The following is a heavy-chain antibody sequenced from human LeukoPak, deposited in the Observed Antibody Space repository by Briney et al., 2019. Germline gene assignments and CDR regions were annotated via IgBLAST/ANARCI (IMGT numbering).Heavy chain of an antibody. CDR3: ARWVGSDWFFDY. CDR1: GFTFNTYS. CDR2: ISTSGSAT. D-gene: IGHD6-19*01. Sequence: GGSLRLSCAASGFTFNTYSMNWVRQAPGKGLEWISYISTSGSATYYADSMMGRFTISRDNAKNTLYLQMNSLRAEDTAVYYCARWVGSDWFFDYWGQGTPVTVSS. J-gene: IGHJ4*02. V-gene: IGHV3-48*01.